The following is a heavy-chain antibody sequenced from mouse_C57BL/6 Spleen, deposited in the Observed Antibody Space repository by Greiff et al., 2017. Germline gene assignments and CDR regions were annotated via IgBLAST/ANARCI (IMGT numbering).Heavy chain of an antibody. V-gene: IGHV1-59*01. J-gene: IGHJ3*01. CDR3: ARYSYVSWFAY. CDR2: IDPSDSYT. CDR1: GYTFTSYW. Sequence: VQLQQSGAELVRPGTSVKLSCKASGYTFTSYWMHWVKQRPGQGLEWIGVIDPSDSYTNYNQKFKGKATLTVDTSSSTAYMQLSSLTSEDSAVYYCARYSYVSWFAYWGQGTLVTVSA. D-gene: IGHD2-12*01.